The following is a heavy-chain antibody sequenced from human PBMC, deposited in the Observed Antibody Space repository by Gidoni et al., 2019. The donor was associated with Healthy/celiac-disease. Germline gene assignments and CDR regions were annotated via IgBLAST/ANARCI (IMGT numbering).Heavy chain of an antibody. CDR1: GGTFSSYA. CDR3: ASSRGLKGAFDI. D-gene: IGHD3-10*01. J-gene: IGHJ3*02. Sequence: VQLVQSGAEVKKPGSPVKVSCKASGGTFSSYAISWVRQAPGQGLEWMGRIIPILGIANYAQKFQGRVTITADKSTSTAYMELSSLRSEDTAVYYCASSRGLKGAFDIWGQGTMVTVSS. CDR2: IIPILGIA. V-gene: IGHV1-69*04.